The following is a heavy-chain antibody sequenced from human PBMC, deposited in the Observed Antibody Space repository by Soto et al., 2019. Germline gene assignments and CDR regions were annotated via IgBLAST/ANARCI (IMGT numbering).Heavy chain of an antibody. J-gene: IGHJ4*02. V-gene: IGHV6-1*01. CDR2: TYYRSKWYN. CDR3: ARVGYDYIWGSYRYYFDY. CDR1: GDSVSSNSAA. Sequence: SQTLSLTCAISGDSVSSNSAAWNWIRQSPSRGLEWLGRTYYRSKWYNDYAVSVKSRITINPDTSKNQFSLQLNSVTPEDTAVNYCARVGYDYIWGSYRYYFDYWGQGTLVTVSS. D-gene: IGHD3-16*02.